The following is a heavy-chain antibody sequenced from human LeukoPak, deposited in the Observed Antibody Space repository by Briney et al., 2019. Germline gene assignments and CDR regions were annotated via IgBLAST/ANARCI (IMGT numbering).Heavy chain of an antibody. CDR2: VSDSSGGRT. J-gene: IGHJ4*02. V-gene: IGHV3-23*01. CDR3: AKDPYSSSSYYFDY. Sequence: GGSLRLSCAASGFTFSSYAMSWVRQAPGKGLEWVSTVSDSSGGRTNYADSVKGRFTISRDNSKNTLSLQMNSLRAEDTAVYYCAKDPYSSSSYYFDYWGQGTLVTVSS. D-gene: IGHD6-6*01. CDR1: GFTFSSYA.